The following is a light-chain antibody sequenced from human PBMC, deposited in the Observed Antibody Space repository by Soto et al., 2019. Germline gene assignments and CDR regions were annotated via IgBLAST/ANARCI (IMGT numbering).Light chain of an antibody. J-gene: IGKJ5*01. CDR1: QNIGGN. CDR2: AAS. V-gene: IGKV3-15*01. Sequence: EIEMTQSPAALSVSPGQSVTLSWRSSQNIGGNLDWYQQRTGESPRLLIYAASDRATGVPARFSGSGSGTDFTITISSLEHEDFAVYYCQQYDNSPITFGHGTRLEIK. CDR3: QQYDNSPIT.